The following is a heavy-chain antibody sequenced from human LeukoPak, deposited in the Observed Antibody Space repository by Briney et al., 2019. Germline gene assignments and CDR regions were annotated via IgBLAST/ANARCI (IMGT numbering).Heavy chain of an antibody. Sequence: PGGSLRLSCAVSGFTFSIYAMSCVRHPLVNGLDWVSSLRGIGGITYYAHSVKGRFTISRDVSKHTLYVQVNWLRAHHKHVYQGASGLSGGIAAAGLEDRFDPWGQGTLVTVSS. V-gene: IGHV3-23*01. CDR2: LRGIGGIT. CDR3: ASGLSGGIAAAGLEDRFDP. CDR1: GFTFSIYA. D-gene: IGHD6-13*01. J-gene: IGHJ5*02.